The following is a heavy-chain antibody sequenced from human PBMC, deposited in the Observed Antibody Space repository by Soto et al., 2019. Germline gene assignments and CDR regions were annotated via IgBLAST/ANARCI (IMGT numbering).Heavy chain of an antibody. V-gene: IGHV3-13*01. CDR2: IGSGGDT. CDR3: TRKTPPTGMEV. J-gene: IGHJ6*02. CDR1: GFTLSSYD. Sequence: EVQLVESGGGLVQPGGSLRLSCAASGFTLSSYDIHWVRQATGEGLAWVSGIGSGGDTHYADSVKGRFIISREDGKNSLYLQMNNLRVGDTGVYDCTRKTPPTGMEVWGQGATVSVSS. D-gene: IGHD3-9*01.